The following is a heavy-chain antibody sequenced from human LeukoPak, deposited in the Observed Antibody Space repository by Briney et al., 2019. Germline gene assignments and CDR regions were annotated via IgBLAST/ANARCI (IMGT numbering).Heavy chain of an antibody. V-gene: IGHV3-23*01. J-gene: IGHJ6*02. CDR3: ASQTYGDYVLNDYYYYGMDV. CDR2: ISGSGGST. CDR1: GFTFSSYA. Sequence: GGSLRLSCAASGFTFSSYAMSWVRQAPGKGLEWVSAISGSGGSTYYADSAKGRFTISRDNSKNTLYLQMNSLRAEDTAVYYCASQTYGDYVLNDYYYYGMDVWGQGTTVTVSS. D-gene: IGHD4-17*01.